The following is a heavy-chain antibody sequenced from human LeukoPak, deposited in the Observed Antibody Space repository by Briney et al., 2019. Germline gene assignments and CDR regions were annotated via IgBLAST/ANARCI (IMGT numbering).Heavy chain of an antibody. Sequence: SVKVSCKASGGTFSSYAISWVRQAPGQGLEWMGRIIPTLGIANYAQKFQGRVTITADKSTSTAYMELSSLRSEDTAVYYCAREKVVVPAAIPLLYNWFDPWGQGTLVTVSS. CDR1: GGTFSSYA. CDR3: AREKVVVPAAIPLLYNWFDP. V-gene: IGHV1-69*04. J-gene: IGHJ5*02. CDR2: IIPTLGIA. D-gene: IGHD2-2*01.